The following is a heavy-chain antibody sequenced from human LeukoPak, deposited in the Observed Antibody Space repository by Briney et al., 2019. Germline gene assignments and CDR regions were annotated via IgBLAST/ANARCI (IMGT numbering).Heavy chain of an antibody. CDR1: GGSISSYY. V-gene: IGHV4-59*12. D-gene: IGHD5-12*01. J-gene: IGHJ6*02. Sequence: SETLSLTCTVSGGSISSYYWSWIRQPPGKGLEWIGYIYYSGSTNYNPSLKSRVTISVDTSKNQFSLKLSSVTAADTAVYYCARGGSGYDFSYYGMDVWGQGTTVTVSS. CDR3: ARGGSGYDFSYYGMDV. CDR2: IYYSGST.